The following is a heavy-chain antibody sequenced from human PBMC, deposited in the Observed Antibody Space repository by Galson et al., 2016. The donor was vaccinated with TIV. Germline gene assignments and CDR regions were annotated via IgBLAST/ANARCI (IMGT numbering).Heavy chain of an antibody. D-gene: IGHD3-22*01. CDR2: IVPIFRTP. CDR1: EDTFSNHA. V-gene: IGHV1-69*13. CDR3: AREMYFYDSSRKGDAFDV. J-gene: IGHJ3*01. Sequence: SVKVSCKASEDTFSNHAISWARQAPGQGLEWMGRIVPIFRTPTYAQKSQGRVTLTADESTSTAYMELSNLRSEDTAVYYCAREMYFYDSSRKGDAFDVWGQGSMVTVSS.